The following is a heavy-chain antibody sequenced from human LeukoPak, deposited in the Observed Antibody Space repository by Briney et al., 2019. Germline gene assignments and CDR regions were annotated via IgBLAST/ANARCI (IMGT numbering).Heavy chain of an antibody. CDR2: ISGGGSAS. Sequence: GGSLRLSCAASGFTFSSYAMTWVRRAPGKGLEWVSSISGGGSASNDADSVKGRFTIYRDNSKNTLFLQMDRLGAEDTAVYYCARRGNNLYFFDYWGQGTQVTVSS. CDR1: GFTFSSYA. D-gene: IGHD3-10*01. CDR3: ARRGNNLYFFDY. J-gene: IGHJ4*02. V-gene: IGHV3-23*01.